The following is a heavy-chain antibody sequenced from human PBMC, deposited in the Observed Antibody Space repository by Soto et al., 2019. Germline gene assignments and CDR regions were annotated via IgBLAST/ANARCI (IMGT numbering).Heavy chain of an antibody. V-gene: IGHV3-48*01. CDR2: ITGASNTI. J-gene: IGHJ4*02. Sequence: EVQLVESGGGLVQPGGSLRLSCAASGFNFSPYSMNWVRQISGKRLEWLSYITGASNTIHYADSVRGRFTISRDNAETSVYLQMNSLRPEDTAVYFCAPSNGNLDYWGRGTLVTVSS. CDR1: GFNFSPYS. CDR3: APSNGNLDY.